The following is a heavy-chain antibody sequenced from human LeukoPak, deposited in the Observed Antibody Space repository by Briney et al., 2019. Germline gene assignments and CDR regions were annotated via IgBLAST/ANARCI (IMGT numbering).Heavy chain of an antibody. D-gene: IGHD3-22*01. Sequence: ASVKVSCKASGYTFTSYYRRWMRQAPGQGLEWMGIINPSGGSTSYAQKFQGRVTMTRDTSTSTVYMELSSLRSEDTAVYYCASVDYYDSSGYGYWGQGTLVTVSS. CDR3: ASVDYYDSSGYGY. CDR1: GYTFTSYY. CDR2: INPSGGST. J-gene: IGHJ4*02. V-gene: IGHV1-46*01.